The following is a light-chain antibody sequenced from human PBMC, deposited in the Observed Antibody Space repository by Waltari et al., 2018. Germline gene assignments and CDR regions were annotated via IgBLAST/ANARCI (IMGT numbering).Light chain of an antibody. CDR2: GNR. Sequence: SVLTQPPSVSGAPGQRVTTAGTGAYPHTRAGQEVHWYQTLPGTAPQHLIYGNRNRPSWVPDRFSGSKSGTSASLAITGLQAEDEADYYCQSYDISLRGSRVFGGGTKLTVL. CDR3: QSYDISLRGSRV. CDR1: YPHTRAGQE. V-gene: IGLV1-40*01. J-gene: IGLJ3*02.